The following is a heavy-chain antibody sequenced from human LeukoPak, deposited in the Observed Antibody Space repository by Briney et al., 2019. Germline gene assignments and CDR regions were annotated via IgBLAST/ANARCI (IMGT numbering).Heavy chain of an antibody. D-gene: IGHD1-26*01. V-gene: IGHV1-69*06. CDR2: IIPIFGTA. J-gene: IGHJ3*02. CDR3: AREIVGDDAFDI. CDR1: GGTFSSYA. Sequence: GASVKVSCKASGGTFSSYAVSWVRQAPGQGLEWMGGIIPIFGTANYAQKFQGRVTITADKSTSTAYMELSSLRSEDTAVYYCAREIVGDDAFDIWGQGTMVTVSS.